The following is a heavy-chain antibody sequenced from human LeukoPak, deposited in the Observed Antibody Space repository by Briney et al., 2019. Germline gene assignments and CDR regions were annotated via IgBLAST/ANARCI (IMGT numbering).Heavy chain of an antibody. D-gene: IGHD3-16*01. CDR2: MLYSGAT. CDR3: ATLSHMIVYFFDY. Sequence: SETLSLTCTVSGGSVSHNSYYWAWIRPPPGKGLEGIGNMLYSGATSYSPSLKSRVTMSVDTSKNQFSLQLSSVTAADTAVYYCATLSHMIVYFFDYWVQGTLVTVSS. J-gene: IGHJ4*02. CDR1: GGSVSHNSYY. V-gene: IGHV4-39*01.